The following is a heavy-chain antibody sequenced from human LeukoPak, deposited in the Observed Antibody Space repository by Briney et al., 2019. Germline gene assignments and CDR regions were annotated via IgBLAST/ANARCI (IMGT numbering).Heavy chain of an antibody. Sequence: GGSLRLSCAASGLSYSSYWMSWVRQAPGKGLEWVANIKQDGSEQYYVDSVKGRFTISRDNAKNSLYLQMNSLRAEDTALYYCARGGDYWGQGTLVTVSS. CDR2: IKQDGSEQ. CDR1: GLSYSSYW. CDR3: ARGGDY. V-gene: IGHV3-7*01. J-gene: IGHJ4*02. D-gene: IGHD5-12*01.